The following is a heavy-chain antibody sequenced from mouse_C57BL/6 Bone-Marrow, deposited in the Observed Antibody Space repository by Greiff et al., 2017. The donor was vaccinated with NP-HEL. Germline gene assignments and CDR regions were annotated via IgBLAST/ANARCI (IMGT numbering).Heavy chain of an antibody. CDR1: GFNIKDDY. J-gene: IGHJ1*03. D-gene: IGHD2-4*01. Sequence: VQLQQSGAELVRPGASVKLSCTASGFNIKDDYMHWVKQRPEQGLEWIGWIDPENGDTEYASKFQGKATITADTSSNTAYLQLSSLTSEDTAVSYCTMDYDYWYFDVWGTGTTVTVSS. V-gene: IGHV14-4*01. CDR3: TMDYDYWYFDV. CDR2: IDPENGDT.